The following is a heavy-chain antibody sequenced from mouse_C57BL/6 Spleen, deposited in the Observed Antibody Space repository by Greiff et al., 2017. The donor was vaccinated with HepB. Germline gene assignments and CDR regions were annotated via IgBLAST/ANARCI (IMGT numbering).Heavy chain of an antibody. J-gene: IGHJ3*01. Sequence: EVQLQESGPGMVKPSQSLSLTCTVTGYSITSGYDWHWIRHFPGNKLEWMGYISYSGSTNYNPSLKSRISITHDTSKNHFFLKLNSVTTEDTATYYCARAGAYYSNYGFAYWGQGTLVTVSA. D-gene: IGHD2-5*01. V-gene: IGHV3-1*01. CDR3: ARAGAYYSNYGFAY. CDR2: ISYSGST. CDR1: GYSITSGYD.